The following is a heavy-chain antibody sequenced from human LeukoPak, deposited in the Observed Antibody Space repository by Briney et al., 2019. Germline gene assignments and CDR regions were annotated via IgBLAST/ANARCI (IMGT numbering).Heavy chain of an antibody. CDR3: ARGYDYGDFYFDY. V-gene: IGHV4-30-2*01. J-gene: IGHJ4*02. D-gene: IGHD4-17*01. CDR2: IYHSGST. CDR1: GGSISSGGYS. Sequence: KSSETLSLTCAVSGGSISSGGYSWSWIRQPPGKGLEWIGYIYHSGSTYYNPSLKSRVTISVDRSKNQFSLKLSSVTAADTAVYYCARGYDYGDFYFDYWGQGTLVTVSS.